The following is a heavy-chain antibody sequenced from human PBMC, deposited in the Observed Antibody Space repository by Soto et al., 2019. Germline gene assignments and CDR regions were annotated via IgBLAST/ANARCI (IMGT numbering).Heavy chain of an antibody. CDR3: APMDV. CDR1: GFTFISFA. J-gene: IGHJ6*02. CDR2: ISGSDNNT. Sequence: PWWSVRLSGAASGFTFISFAMSWVRQAPGKGLEWVSAISGSDNNTYYADSVKGRFTISRDNSKNTLYLQMSSLRADDTAVYYCAPMDVWGQGTTVTVSS. V-gene: IGHV3-23*01.